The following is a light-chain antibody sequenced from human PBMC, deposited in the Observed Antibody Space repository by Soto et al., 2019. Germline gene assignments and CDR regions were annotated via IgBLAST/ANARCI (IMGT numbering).Light chain of an antibody. CDR1: QGITNY. CDR2: ATS. CDR3: QQLNGYPST. V-gene: IGKV1-9*01. Sequence: IQLTQSPSSLSASVGGRVTITCRASQGITNYLAWYQQKPGKAPKLLIYATSTLQSGVPSRFSGSGSGTSFSLTINGLQPDDFGTYYCQQLNGYPSTFGQGTKLEI. J-gene: IGKJ2*01.